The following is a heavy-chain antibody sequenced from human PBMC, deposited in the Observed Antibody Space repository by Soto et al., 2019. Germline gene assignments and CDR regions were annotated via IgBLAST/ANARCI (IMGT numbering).Heavy chain of an antibody. Sequence: SETLSLTCTVSGGSISSGDYYWSWIRQPPGKGLEWIGYIYYSGSTYYNPSLKSRVTISVDTSKNQFSLKLSSVTAADTAVDYWARAPLGYYGSGSYPKQYYYYYYGMDVWGQGTTVTVSS. D-gene: IGHD3-10*01. V-gene: IGHV4-30-4*01. J-gene: IGHJ6*02. CDR3: ARAPLGYYGSGSYPKQYYYYYYGMDV. CDR1: GGSISSGDYY. CDR2: IYYSGST.